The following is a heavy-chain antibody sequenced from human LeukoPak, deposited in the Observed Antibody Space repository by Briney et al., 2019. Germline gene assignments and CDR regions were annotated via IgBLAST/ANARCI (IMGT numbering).Heavy chain of an antibody. D-gene: IGHD3-9*01. CDR2: ISSSSSTI. CDR3: ARVGDSLTYYGMDV. V-gene: IGHV3-48*01. Sequence: PGGSLRLSCAASGFPFSSYSMNWVRQAPGKGLEWVSYISSSSSTIYYADSVKGRFTISRDNAKNSLYLQMNSLRAEDTAVYYCARVGDSLTYYGMDVWGQGTTVTVSS. CDR1: GFPFSSYS. J-gene: IGHJ6*02.